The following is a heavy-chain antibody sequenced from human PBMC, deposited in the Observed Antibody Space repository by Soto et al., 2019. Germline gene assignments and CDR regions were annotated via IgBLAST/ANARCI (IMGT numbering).Heavy chain of an antibody. D-gene: IGHD4-17*01. CDR3: ARVHTVTTSGGEAFDI. CDR2: INPSGGST. CDR1: GYTFTSYY. Sequence: ASVKVSCKASGYTFTSYYMHLVRQAPGQGLEWMGIINPSGGSTSYAQKFQGRVTMTRDTSTSTVYMELSSLRSEDTAVYYCARVHTVTTSGGEAFDIWGQGTMVT. J-gene: IGHJ3*02. V-gene: IGHV1-46*03.